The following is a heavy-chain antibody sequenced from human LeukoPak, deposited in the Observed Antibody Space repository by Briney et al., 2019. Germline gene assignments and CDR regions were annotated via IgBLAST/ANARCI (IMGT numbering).Heavy chain of an antibody. Sequence: ASVKVSCKASGYTFTSYGISWVRQAPGQGLEWMGWISAYNGNANYAQKLQGRVTMTTDTSTSTAYMELRSLRSDDTAVYYCARGEDSSSWPWFDPWGQGTLVTVSS. CDR3: ARGEDSSSWPWFDP. CDR2: ISAYNGNA. D-gene: IGHD6-13*01. V-gene: IGHV1-18*01. J-gene: IGHJ5*02. CDR1: GYTFTSYG.